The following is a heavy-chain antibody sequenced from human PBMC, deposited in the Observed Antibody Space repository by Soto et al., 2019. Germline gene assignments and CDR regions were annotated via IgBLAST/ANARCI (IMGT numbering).Heavy chain of an antibody. V-gene: IGHV4-28*01. Sequence: PSETLSLPCGVSGHSINSDKWCVWIRQPPGKGLEWIVYIHYSGYTYSIPSLKIRVTMSVDTSKNQFSLNLSSVTAADTAVYYCARYFDWLLYYYGMDVWGQGTTVTVSS. J-gene: IGHJ6*02. CDR2: IHYSGYT. CDR3: ARYFDWLLYYYGMDV. D-gene: IGHD3-9*01. CDR1: GHSINSDKW.